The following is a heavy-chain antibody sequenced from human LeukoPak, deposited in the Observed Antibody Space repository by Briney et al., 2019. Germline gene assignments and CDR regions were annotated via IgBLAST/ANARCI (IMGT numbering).Heavy chain of an antibody. Sequence: SETLSLTCTVSGGSISSGGYYWSWIRQHPGKGLEWIGYIYYSGSTYYNPSLKSRVTISVDTSKNQFSLKLSSVTAADTAVYYCARDPLIRGVISYGMDVWGQGTTVIVSS. J-gene: IGHJ6*02. CDR3: ARDPLIRGVISYGMDV. D-gene: IGHD3-10*01. CDR1: GGSISSGGYY. V-gene: IGHV4-31*03. CDR2: IYYSGST.